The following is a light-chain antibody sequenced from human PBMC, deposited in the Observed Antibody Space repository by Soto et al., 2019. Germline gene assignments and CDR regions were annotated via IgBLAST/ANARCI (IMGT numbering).Light chain of an antibody. CDR3: QKYNSYSRT. V-gene: IGKV1-5*01. CDR2: DAS. Sequence: DIQMTQSPSTLSASVGDRVTITCRASQSISSWLAWYQQKPVKAPKLLIYDASSLESGVPSRFSGSGSGTEFNLTISSLQPDDFATYYCQKYNSYSRTFGQGTKVEIK. CDR1: QSISSW. J-gene: IGKJ1*01.